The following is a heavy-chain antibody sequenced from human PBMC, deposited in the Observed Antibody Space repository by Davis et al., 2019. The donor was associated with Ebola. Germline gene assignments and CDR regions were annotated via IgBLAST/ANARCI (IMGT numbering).Heavy chain of an antibody. CDR1: GYSFTTYW. D-gene: IGHD2-2*01. CDR2: IYPRDSDT. J-gene: IGHJ4*02. Sequence: GESLKISCKGSGYSFTTYWIGWVRQMPGKGLEWMGIIYPRDSDTRYSPSFQGQVTVSVDKSINTAYLQWSSLKASDTAMYYCARLSDCSSTSCYLAYWGQGTLVTVSS. V-gene: IGHV5-51*01. CDR3: ARLSDCSSTSCYLAY.